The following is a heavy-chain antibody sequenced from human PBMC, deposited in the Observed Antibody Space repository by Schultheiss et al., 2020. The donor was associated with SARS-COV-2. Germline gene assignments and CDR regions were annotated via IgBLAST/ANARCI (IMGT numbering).Heavy chain of an antibody. Sequence: SVKVSCKASGRTFSSYAISWVRQAPGQGLEWMGGIIPIFGTANYAQKFQGRVTITADESTSTAYMELSSLRSEDTAVNYCARDRYDFWSGYVSYWYFDLWGRGTLVTVSS. V-gene: IGHV1-69*13. J-gene: IGHJ2*01. D-gene: IGHD3-3*01. CDR2: IIPIFGTA. CDR1: GRTFSSYA. CDR3: ARDRYDFWSGYVSYWYFDL.